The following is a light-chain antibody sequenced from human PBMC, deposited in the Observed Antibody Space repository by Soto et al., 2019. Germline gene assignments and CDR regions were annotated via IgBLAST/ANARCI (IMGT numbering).Light chain of an antibody. Sequence: EIVLTQSPATLSLSPGERATLSCRASQSVSNYLAWYQQQPGQAPRLLIYDASNRATGIPARFSGSGSGTDFTLTISSLEPEDFAVYYCQQRSNWPPSLTFGGGTKVEIK. J-gene: IGKJ4*01. CDR3: QQRSNWPPSLT. CDR1: QSVSNY. CDR2: DAS. V-gene: IGKV3-11*01.